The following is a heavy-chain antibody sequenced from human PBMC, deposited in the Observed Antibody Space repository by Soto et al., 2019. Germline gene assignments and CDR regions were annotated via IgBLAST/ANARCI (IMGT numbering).Heavy chain of an antibody. V-gene: IGHV4-59*12. CDR1: GGSISNYY. Sequence: QVQLQESGPGLVKPSETLSLTCTVSGGSISNYYWSWIRQPPGKGLEWIGYIYNGVNTKYKPSLKGRVTLSQDTSNNQFSLMLSSVTAADTAVYYCASEPGYSYGSLGYFDYWGQGILVTVSS. J-gene: IGHJ4*02. CDR3: ASEPGYSYGSLGYFDY. D-gene: IGHD5-18*01. CDR2: IYNGVNT.